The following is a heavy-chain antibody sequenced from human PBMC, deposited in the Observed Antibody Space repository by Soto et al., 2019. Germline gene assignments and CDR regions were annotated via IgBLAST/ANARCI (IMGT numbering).Heavy chain of an antibody. CDR2: IYYSGIT. V-gene: IGHV4-59*12. J-gene: IGHJ6*02. Sequence: SETLSLTCTVSGGSISSYYWSWIRQPPGKGLEWIGYIYYSGITNYNPSLKSRVTISVDTSKNQFSLRVEDTAMYYCVRENYYCGMDVWGQGTAVPVSS. CDR1: GGSISSYY. CDR3: YCGMDV.